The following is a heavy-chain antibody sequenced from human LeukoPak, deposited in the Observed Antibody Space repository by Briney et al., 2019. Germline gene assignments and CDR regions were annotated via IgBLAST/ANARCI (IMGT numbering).Heavy chain of an antibody. D-gene: IGHD3-9*01. J-gene: IGHJ4*02. Sequence: ASVTVSCKASGYTFIDYYIHWVRQAPGQGLETMGWISPNSGGTNFAQKFQGRVTMTRDTSISTTFMDLSSLTSDDTAIYYCARGHDNTGYNYFDYWGQGTLVTVSS. CDR1: GYTFIDYY. CDR3: ARGHDNTGYNYFDY. V-gene: IGHV1-2*02. CDR2: ISPNSGGT.